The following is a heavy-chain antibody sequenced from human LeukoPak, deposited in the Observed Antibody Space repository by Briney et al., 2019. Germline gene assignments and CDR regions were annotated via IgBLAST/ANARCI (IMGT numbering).Heavy chain of an antibody. Sequence: PGESLRLSCAASGFTFSNSWMNWVRQAPGKGLEWVSGISTSGGSSSYADSVKGRFTISRDNPRNTLYMQMNSLRAEDTALYYCAIMHPYYDGSGYWVQWGQGTLVTASS. CDR2: ISTSGGSS. J-gene: IGHJ4*02. D-gene: IGHD3-22*01. V-gene: IGHV3-23*01. CDR1: GFTFSNSW. CDR3: AIMHPYYDGSGYWVQ.